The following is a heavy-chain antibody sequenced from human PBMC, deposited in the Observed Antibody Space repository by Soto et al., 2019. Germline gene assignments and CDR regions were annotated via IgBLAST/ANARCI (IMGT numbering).Heavy chain of an antibody. CDR2: LYHTGST. CDR3: ASGDYRTPSVLDT. V-gene: IGHV4-30-2*03. CDR1: GDSISSGGSS. Sequence: TLSVTCSVSGDSISSGGSSWSWIRQTPGKGLEWTGYLYHTGSTFYNPSLKSRVTMSVDTSTNQFSLSLRSVTAADTAVYLCASGDYRTPSVLDTWG. J-gene: IGHJ5*01. D-gene: IGHD3-16*02.